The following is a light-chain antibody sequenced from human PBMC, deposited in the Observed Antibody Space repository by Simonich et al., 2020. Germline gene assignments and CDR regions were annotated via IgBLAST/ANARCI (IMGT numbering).Light chain of an antibody. J-gene: IGLJ2*01. V-gene: IGLV3-1*01. CDR1: KLGDKY. CDR2: QDS. Sequence: SYELTQPPSVSVSPGQTASNTCSGDKLGDKYACWYQQKPGQSPVLVIYQDSKRPSGIHERFSGTHSGNTATLTISGTQAMDEADYYCQAWDSSTAVVFGGGTKLTVL. CDR3: QAWDSSTAVV.